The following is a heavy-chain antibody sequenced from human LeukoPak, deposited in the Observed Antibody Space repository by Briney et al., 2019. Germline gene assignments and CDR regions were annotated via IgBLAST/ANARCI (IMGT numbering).Heavy chain of an antibody. CDR1: GFTFSSYA. CDR2: ISGSGGST. D-gene: IGHD4-17*01. V-gene: IGHV3-23*01. CDR3: AKASYYGDYVFDY. Sequence: GGSLRLSCAASGFTFSSYAMSWVRQAPGKGLEWVSAISGSGGSTCYADSVKGRFTISRDNSKNTLYLQMNSLRAEDTAVYYCAKASYYGDYVFDYWGQGTLVTVSS. J-gene: IGHJ4*02.